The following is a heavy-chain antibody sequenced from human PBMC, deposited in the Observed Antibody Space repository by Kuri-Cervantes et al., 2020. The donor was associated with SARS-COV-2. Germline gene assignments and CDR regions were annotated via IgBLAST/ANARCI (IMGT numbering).Heavy chain of an antibody. CDR1: GFTFSSYE. Sequence: GGSLRLSCAASGFTFSSYEMNWVRQAPGKGLEWVSYISSSGSTTYYANSVKGRFTISRDNSKNTLYLQMNSLRAEDTAVYYCAREGSSYDSSGYDAFDIWGQGTMVTVSS. J-gene: IGHJ3*02. V-gene: IGHV3-48*03. CDR2: ISSSGSTT. CDR3: AREGSSYDSSGYDAFDI. D-gene: IGHD3-22*01.